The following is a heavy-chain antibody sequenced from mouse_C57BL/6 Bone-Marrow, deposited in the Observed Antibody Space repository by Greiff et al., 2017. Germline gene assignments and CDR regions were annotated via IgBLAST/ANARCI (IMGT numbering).Heavy chain of an antibody. CDR2: IDPSDSYT. J-gene: IGHJ3*01. V-gene: IGHV1-69*01. CDR3: AREGVLWLFAC. D-gene: IGHD2-2*01. Sequence: VQLQQPGAELVMPGASVKLSCKASGYTFTSYWMHWVKQRPGQGLEWIGEIDPSDSYTNYNQKFKGKSTLTVDKSSSTAYMQLSSLTSEDSAVYYCAREGVLWLFACWGQGTLVTVSA. CDR1: GYTFTSYW.